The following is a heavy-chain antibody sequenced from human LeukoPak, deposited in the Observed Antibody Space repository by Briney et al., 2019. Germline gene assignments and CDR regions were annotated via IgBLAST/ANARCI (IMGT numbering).Heavy chain of an antibody. CDR2: IKQDGSEK. J-gene: IGHJ6*03. CDR3: ARDIAARPGYYYYYYYMDV. V-gene: IGHV3-7*01. CDR1: GFPFSSYW. D-gene: IGHD6-6*01. Sequence: GGSLRLSCAASGFPFSSYWMSWGRQAPGKGLRWVANIKQDGSEKYYVHSVKVRFSISRDNATHSLYLQMNSLRAEDTAVYYCARDIAARPGYYYYYYYMDVWGKGTTVTVSS.